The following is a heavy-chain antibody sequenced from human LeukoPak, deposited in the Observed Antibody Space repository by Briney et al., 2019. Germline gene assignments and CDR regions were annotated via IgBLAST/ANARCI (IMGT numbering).Heavy chain of an antibody. Sequence: SETLSLTCAVSDGSISGYYWNWVRQPPGKGLEGIGYLYYTGSTNYTPSLQSRVTISLDTSKSQFSLRLNSVTAADTAVYYCARATTPGTPYFDYWGQGTLVTVSS. CDR3: ARATTPGTPYFDY. J-gene: IGHJ4*02. V-gene: IGHV4-59*01. D-gene: IGHD3-10*01. CDR1: DGSISGYY. CDR2: LYYTGST.